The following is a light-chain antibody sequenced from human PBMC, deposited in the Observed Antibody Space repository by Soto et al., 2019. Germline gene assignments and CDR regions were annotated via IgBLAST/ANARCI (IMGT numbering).Light chain of an antibody. Sequence: QSALIQPRSVSGSPGQSVTISCTGTSSDVGGYNFVSWYQQHPGKVPRLMIYDVNKRPPGVPDRFSASKSGNTASLTISGLQAEDEADYYCCSYAGEYKYVFGSGTKLTVL. V-gene: IGLV2-11*01. CDR2: DVN. CDR1: SSDVGGYNF. CDR3: CSYAGEYKYV. J-gene: IGLJ1*01.